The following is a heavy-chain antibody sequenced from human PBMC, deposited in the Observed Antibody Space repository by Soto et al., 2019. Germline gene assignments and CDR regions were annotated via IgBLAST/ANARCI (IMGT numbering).Heavy chain of an antibody. V-gene: IGHV3-74*01. CDR1: GFTFINYW. CDR2: INTDGSST. J-gene: IGHJ3*02. CDR3: VGGNSGYNAAFDI. D-gene: IGHD5-12*01. Sequence: EVQLVESGGGLVQPGGSLRLSCAASGFTFINYWMHWVRQAPGKGLVWVSRINTDGSSTTYADSVKGRITISRDNAKNTLYLKMNSLRAEDTAVYYCVGGNSGYNAAFDIWGQGTMVTVSS.